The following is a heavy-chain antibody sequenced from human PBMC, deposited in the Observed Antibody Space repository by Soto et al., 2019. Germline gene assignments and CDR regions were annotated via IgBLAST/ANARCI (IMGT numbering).Heavy chain of an antibody. CDR2: ISGSGGST. CDR1: GFTCSSYA. D-gene: IGHD2-15*01. J-gene: IGHJ4*02. V-gene: IGHV3-23*01. CDR3: AKDRVVVVVAATNFDY. Sequence: GSLRLGCAASGFTCSSYAMSWVRQAPGKGLEWVSAISGSGGSTYYADSVKGRFTISRDNSKNTLYLQMNSLRAEDTAVYYCAKDRVVVVVAATNFDYWGQGTLVTVSS.